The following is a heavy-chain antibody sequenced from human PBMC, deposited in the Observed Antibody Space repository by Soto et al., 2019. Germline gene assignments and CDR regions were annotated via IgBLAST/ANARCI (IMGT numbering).Heavy chain of an antibody. CDR2: ISAYNGNT. D-gene: IGHD3-3*01. V-gene: IGHV1-18*01. J-gene: IGHJ6*03. Sequence: ASVKVSCKASGYTFTSYGISLVRQAPGQGLEWMGWISAYNGNTNYAQKLQGRVTMTTDTSTSTAYMELRSLRSDDTAVYYCARWNDFWSGYRYYYYYMDVWGKGTTVTVSS. CDR1: GYTFTSYG. CDR3: ARWNDFWSGYRYYYYYMDV.